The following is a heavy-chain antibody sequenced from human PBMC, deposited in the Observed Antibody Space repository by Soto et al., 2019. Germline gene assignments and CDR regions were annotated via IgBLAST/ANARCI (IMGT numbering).Heavy chain of an antibody. Sequence: PGGSLRLSCAASGFTFSNYWLSWVRQAPGKGLEWVANINKDGSERYYADSVDGRFTVSRDNAENSLNLQMNSLRGEDMAVYYCARVYLMATITSLEYWGQGTLVTVSS. V-gene: IGHV3-7*01. CDR2: INKDGSER. CDR3: ARVYLMATITSLEY. J-gene: IGHJ4*02. CDR1: GFTFSNYW. D-gene: IGHD5-12*01.